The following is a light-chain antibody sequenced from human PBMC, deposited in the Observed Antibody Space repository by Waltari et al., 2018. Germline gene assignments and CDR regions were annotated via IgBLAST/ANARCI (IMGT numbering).Light chain of an antibody. CDR1: TSDVGKDNL. CDR3: CSYAGSAISV. CDR2: DVN. Sequence: QSALTQTATVSGSPGQSITISCTGTTSDVGKDNLVSWYQQHPGKAPTLIIYDVNKRPSGVSNRFSGSKSGNTASLTISGLQAADEAYYYCCSYAGSAISVFGGGTKVTVL. J-gene: IGLJ3*02. V-gene: IGLV2-23*02.